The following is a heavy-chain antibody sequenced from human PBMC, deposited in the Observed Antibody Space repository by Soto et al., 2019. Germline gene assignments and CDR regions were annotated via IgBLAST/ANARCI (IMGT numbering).Heavy chain of an antibody. J-gene: IGHJ3*02. Sequence: QGHLLQSGDEVKTPGASVRVSCRASGYPFTSYGISWVRQAPGQGLEWVAWISAYNGNRDTAQKFQCRVTMTLDTSTDTGHMELGDLTSADTGVYYCARGRIVASIHDAFEIWCQGTKVTVSS. CDR1: GYPFTSYG. V-gene: IGHV1-18*01. CDR2: ISAYNGNR. CDR3: ARGRIVASIHDAFEI. D-gene: IGHD5-12*01.